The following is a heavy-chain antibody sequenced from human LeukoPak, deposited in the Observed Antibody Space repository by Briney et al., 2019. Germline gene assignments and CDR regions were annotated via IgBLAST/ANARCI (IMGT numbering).Heavy chain of an antibody. V-gene: IGHV3-30*02. CDR3: RDPFDY. CDR2: IQYDGSNK. Sequence: PGGSLRLSCAASGFTFSSYGMHWVRQAPGKGLEWVTFIQYDGSNKYYADSVKSGFTISRDNSKNTLYLQMNSLRVEDTAVYYCRDPFDYWGQGTLVTVSS. CDR1: GFTFSSYG. J-gene: IGHJ4*02.